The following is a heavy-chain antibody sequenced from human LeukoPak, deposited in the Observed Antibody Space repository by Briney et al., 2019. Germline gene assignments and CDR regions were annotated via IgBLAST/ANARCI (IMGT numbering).Heavy chain of an antibody. V-gene: IGHV3-23*01. CDR1: GFTFTSYA. CDR2: ISGSGGST. Sequence: PGGSLRLSCAASGFTFTSYAMNWVRQAPGQGLEWVSGISGSGGSTYYADSVKGRFSISRDNSKNTLYLQLNSLRVEDTAEYYCAKAHGGSYHSGIDWGQGTLVIVSS. D-gene: IGHD1-26*01. J-gene: IGHJ4*02. CDR3: AKAHGGSYHSGID.